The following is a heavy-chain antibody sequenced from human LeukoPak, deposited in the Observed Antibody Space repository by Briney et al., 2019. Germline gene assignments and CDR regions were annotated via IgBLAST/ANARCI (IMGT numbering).Heavy chain of an antibody. Sequence: PSETLSLTCTVSGVSISPYYWSWIRQPPGKGLEWIGYIYYSGSTTYNPSLKSPVTISVDTSRNQFSLKLSSVTAADTAVYYRARGAGAFDYWGHGTLVTVSS. J-gene: IGHJ4*01. CDR2: IYYSGST. CDR1: GVSISPYY. V-gene: IGHV4-59*01. CDR3: ARGAGAFDY. D-gene: IGHD6-19*01.